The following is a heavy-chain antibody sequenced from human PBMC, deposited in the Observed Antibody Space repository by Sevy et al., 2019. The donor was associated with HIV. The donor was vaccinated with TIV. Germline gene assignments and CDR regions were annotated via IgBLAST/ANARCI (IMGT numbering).Heavy chain of an antibody. Sequence: ASVKVSCKASGGTFSSYAISWVRQAPGQGLEWMGGIIPIFGTANYARKFQGRVTITADESTSTAYMELSSLRSEDTAVYYCANWPYCSGGSCYSAGGYYYYGMDVWGQGTTVTVSS. V-gene: IGHV1-69*13. CDR2: IIPIFGTA. CDR3: ANWPYCSGGSCYSAGGYYYYGMDV. J-gene: IGHJ6*02. D-gene: IGHD2-15*01. CDR1: GGTFSSYA.